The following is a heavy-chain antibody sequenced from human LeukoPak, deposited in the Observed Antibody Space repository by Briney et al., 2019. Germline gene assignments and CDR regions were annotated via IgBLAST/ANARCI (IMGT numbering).Heavy chain of an antibody. CDR3: ARRGYSYGRQAVYYFDY. CDR2: INHSGST. CDR1: GGSFSGYY. J-gene: IGHJ4*02. Sequence: PSETLSLTCAVYGGSFSGYYWSWIRQPPGKGLEWIGEINHSGSTNYNPSLKSRVTISVDTSKNQFSLKLSSVTAADTAVYYCARRGYSYGRQAVYYFDYWGQGTLVTVSS. D-gene: IGHD5-18*01. V-gene: IGHV4-34*01.